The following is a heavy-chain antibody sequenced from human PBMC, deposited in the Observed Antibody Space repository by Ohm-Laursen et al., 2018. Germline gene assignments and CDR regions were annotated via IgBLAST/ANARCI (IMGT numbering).Heavy chain of an antibody. CDR1: GDIFSSYA. CDR3: ASHREPLDAFDI. J-gene: IGHJ3*02. Sequence: SVKVSCKASGDIFSSYAIHWVRQAPGQGLEYLGGIIPIFGTPDYAQSFQGRVTITTDDSTSTAYMELSSLRSEDTAVYYCASHREPLDAFDIWGQGTMVTVSS. CDR2: IIPIFGTP. V-gene: IGHV1-69*05.